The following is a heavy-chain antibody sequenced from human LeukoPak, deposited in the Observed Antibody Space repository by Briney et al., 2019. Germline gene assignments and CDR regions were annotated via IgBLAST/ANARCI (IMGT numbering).Heavy chain of an antibody. CDR1: GGSISSYY. D-gene: IGHD3-16*02. J-gene: IGHJ4*02. V-gene: IGHV4-59*01. CDR3: ARDRGWGLSLAY. Sequence: SETLSLTCTVSGGSISSYYWSWIRQPPGKGLEWIGYIYYSGSTNYNPSLKSRVTISVDTSKNQFSLKLSSVTAADTAVYYCARDRGWGLSLAYWGQGALVTVSS. CDR2: IYYSGST.